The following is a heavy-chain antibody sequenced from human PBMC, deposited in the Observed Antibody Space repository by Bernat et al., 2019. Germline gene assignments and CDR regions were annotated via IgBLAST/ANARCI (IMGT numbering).Heavy chain of an antibody. D-gene: IGHD3-9*01. CDR2: ISYDGSNK. V-gene: IGHV3-30-3*01. CDR1: GFTFSTYA. Sequence: QVQLVESGGGVVQPGRSLRLSCAASGFTFSTYAMHWVRQAPGKGLEWVAVISYDGSNKYYADSVKGRFTISRDNSKNTLYLHMNSLRAEDTAVYYCASFAPGFSYYYYYMDVWGKGTTVTVSS. CDR3: ASFAPGFSYYYYYMDV. J-gene: IGHJ6*03.